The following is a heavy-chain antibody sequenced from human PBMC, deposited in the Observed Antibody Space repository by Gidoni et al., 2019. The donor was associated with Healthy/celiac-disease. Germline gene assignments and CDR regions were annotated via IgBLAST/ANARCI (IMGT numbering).Heavy chain of an antibody. J-gene: IGHJ4*02. V-gene: IGHV3-48*01. Sequence: EVQLVESGGGLVQPGGSLSLSCAASGFTFSSYSMNWVRQAPGKGLEWGSYISSSSSTVYYADSVKGRFTISRDNAKHSLYLQMNSLRAEDTDIYYCAVSIVVVPAASYYFDYWGQGTLVTVSS. D-gene: IGHD2-2*01. CDR1: GFTFSSYS. CDR3: AVSIVVVPAASYYFDY. CDR2: ISSSSSTV.